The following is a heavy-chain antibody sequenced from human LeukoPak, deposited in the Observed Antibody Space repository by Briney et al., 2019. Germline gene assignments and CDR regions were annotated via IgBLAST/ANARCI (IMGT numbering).Heavy chain of an antibody. J-gene: IGHJ6*02. V-gene: IGHV4-59*02. CDR1: GASVSNDF. CDR2: IHYSGFT. D-gene: IGHD6-19*01. CDR3: VYTTGWTNFYYYGMDV. Sequence: PSETLSLTCTGSGASVSNDFWSWIRQPPGKGPEWVGYIHYSGFTEYNPSLKSRATISVDTSKNQFSLKLTSVTAADTAVYYCVYTTGWTNFYYYGMDVWGQGTMVTVSS.